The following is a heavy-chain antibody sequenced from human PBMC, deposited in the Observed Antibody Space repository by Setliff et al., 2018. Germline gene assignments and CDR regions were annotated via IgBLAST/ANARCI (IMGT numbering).Heavy chain of an antibody. D-gene: IGHD3-10*01. J-gene: IGHJ4*02. V-gene: IGHV3-53*01. CDR3: RLWFGELLRDY. Sequence: GESLRLSCAASGVTVSAYDMSWVRQAPGKGLEWVSLLDNDGSTYYSDSVKGRFTISRGTSKNTLYLQMSSLRTEDTAMYYCRLWFGELLRDYWGQGTLVTVSS. CDR1: GVTVSAYD. CDR2: LDNDGST.